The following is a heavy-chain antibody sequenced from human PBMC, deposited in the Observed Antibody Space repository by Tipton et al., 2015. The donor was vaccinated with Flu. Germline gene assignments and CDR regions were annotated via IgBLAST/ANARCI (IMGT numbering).Heavy chain of an antibody. D-gene: IGHD6-13*01. Sequence: TLSLTCTVSGGSISSYFWTWIRQPPGKGLEWIGYIYYSGTTNYNPSFKSRVTISADTSKNQFSLKLSSVTAADTAVYYYARDSSSTPRVLDYWGQGTLVTVSS. J-gene: IGHJ4*02. CDR1: GGSISSYF. CDR3: ARDSSSTPRVLDY. V-gene: IGHV4-59*01. CDR2: IYYSGTT.